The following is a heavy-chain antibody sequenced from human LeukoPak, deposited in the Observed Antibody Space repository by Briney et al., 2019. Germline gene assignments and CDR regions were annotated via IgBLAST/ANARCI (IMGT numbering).Heavy chain of an antibody. D-gene: IGHD4-17*01. CDR2: IWYDGSNK. Sequence: GGSLRLSCAASGFTFSSYGMHWVRQAPGKGLEGVAVIWYDGSNKCYADSVKGRFTISRDNSKNTLYLRMNSLRAEDTAVYYCAGDYGEYYYGMDVWGQGTTVTVSS. V-gene: IGHV3-33*03. CDR1: GFTFSSYG. J-gene: IGHJ6*02. CDR3: AGDYGEYYYGMDV.